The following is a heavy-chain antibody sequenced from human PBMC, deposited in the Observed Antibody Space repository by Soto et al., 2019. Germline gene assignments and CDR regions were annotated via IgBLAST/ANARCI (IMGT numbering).Heavy chain of an antibody. CDR1: GFTFSSYL. J-gene: IGHJ3*02. Sequence: HPGGSLRLSCAASGFTFSSYLMSWVRQAPGKGLEWVANIKQDGSEKYYVDSVKGRFTISRDNAKNSLYLQMNSLRAEDTAVYYCAREGYIYGTESRSGASDICGQGTMVTVSS. CDR2: IKQDGSEK. D-gene: IGHD5-18*01. V-gene: IGHV3-7*05. CDR3: AREGYIYGTESRSGASDI.